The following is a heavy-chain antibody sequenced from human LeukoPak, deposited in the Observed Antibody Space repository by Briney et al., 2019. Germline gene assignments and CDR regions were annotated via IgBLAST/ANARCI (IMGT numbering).Heavy chain of an antibody. CDR1: GYTFTSYY. D-gene: IGHD2-8*01. CDR2: INPSGGST. Sequence: ASVKVSCKASGYTFTSYYMHWVRQAPGQGLEWMGIINPSGGSTSYAQKFQGRVTMTRDTSTSTVYMELSSLRSEDTAVYYCARDALYCTNGVCYHPPSHYDYWGQGTLVTVSS. CDR3: ARDALYCTNGVCYHPPSHYDY. J-gene: IGHJ4*02. V-gene: IGHV1-46*01.